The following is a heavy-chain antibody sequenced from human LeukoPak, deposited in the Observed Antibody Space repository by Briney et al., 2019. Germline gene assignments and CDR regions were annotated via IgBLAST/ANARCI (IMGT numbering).Heavy chain of an antibody. D-gene: IGHD2-2*01. Sequence: SETLSLTCTVAGGSINSYYWSWIRQPPGKGREWIGYIHYSGNTNYNPSLKSRVTISIDMYKKQFSLKLSSVTAADTAVYYCARLWGYCSSTSCYGASYFDSWGQGTLDTVSS. J-gene: IGHJ5*01. CDR2: IHYSGNT. CDR1: GGSINSYY. V-gene: IGHV4-59*01. CDR3: ARLWGYCSSTSCYGASYFDS.